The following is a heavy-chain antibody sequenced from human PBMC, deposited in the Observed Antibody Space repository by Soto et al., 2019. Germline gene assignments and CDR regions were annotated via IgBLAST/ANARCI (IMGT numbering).Heavy chain of an antibody. CDR2: IYHSGST. CDR1: GGSISSSNW. J-gene: IGHJ6*02. Sequence: SETLSLTCAVSGGSISSSNWWSWVRQPPGKGLEWIGEIYHSGSTNYNPSLKSRVTISVDKSKNQFSLKLSSVTAADTAVYYCARDFRATGSHYYYYYGMDVWGQGTTVTVSS. CDR3: ARDFRATGSHYYYYYGMDV. D-gene: IGHD1-1*01. V-gene: IGHV4-4*02.